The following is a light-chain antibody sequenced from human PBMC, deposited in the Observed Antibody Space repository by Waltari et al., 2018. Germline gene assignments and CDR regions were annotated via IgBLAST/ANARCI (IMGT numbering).Light chain of an antibody. Sequence: EIVLTQSPGSLSSFPGARVTLSCRASQSVSRALAWYQQKPGQAPRLLIFGASNRATGIPDRFSGSGSETDFSLTISRLEPEDFAVYYCQHYVRLPATFGRGTKVEIK. V-gene: IGKV3-20*01. CDR3: QHYVRLPAT. J-gene: IGKJ1*01. CDR2: GAS. CDR1: QSVSRA.